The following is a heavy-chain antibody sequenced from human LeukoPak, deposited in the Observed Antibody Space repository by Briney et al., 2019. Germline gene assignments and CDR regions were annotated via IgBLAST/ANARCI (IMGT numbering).Heavy chain of an antibody. J-gene: IGHJ4*02. CDR2: IYYTGST. D-gene: IGHD5-18*01. V-gene: IGHV4-39*01. CDR3: ARRGYGRNYFDY. CDR1: GGSISSSSYY. Sequence: TETLYLTCTVSGGSISSSSYYWGWIRQPPGKGLEWIGSIYYTGSTHYNPSLKSRVSISVDTSKNQFSLKLSSVTAADTAVYYCARRGYGRNYFDYWGQGTLVTVSS.